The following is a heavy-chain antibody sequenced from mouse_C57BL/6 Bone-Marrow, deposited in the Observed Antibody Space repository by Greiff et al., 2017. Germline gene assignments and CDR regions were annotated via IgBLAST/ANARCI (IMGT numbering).Heavy chain of an antibody. CDR2: INPSSGYT. Sequence: QVQLKQSGAELAKPGASVKLSCKASGYTFTSYWMHWVKQRPGQGLEWIGYINPSSGYTKYNQKFKDKATLTADKSSSTAYMQLSSLTYEDSAVYYWARRLRWVDWYFDVWGTGTTVTVSS. J-gene: IGHJ1*03. CDR3: ARRLRWVDWYFDV. D-gene: IGHD1-1*02. V-gene: IGHV1-7*01. CDR1: GYTFTSYW.